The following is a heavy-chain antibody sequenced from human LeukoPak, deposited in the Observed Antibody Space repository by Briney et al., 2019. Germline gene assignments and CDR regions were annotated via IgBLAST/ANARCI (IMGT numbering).Heavy chain of an antibody. Sequence: PSETLSLTCTVSGGSISSYYWSWIRQPAGKGLEWIGRIYTSGSTNYNPSLKSRVTMSVDTSKNQFSLKLSSVTAADTAVYYCARDQGGSGPSDYYYGMDVWGQGTTVTVSS. D-gene: IGHD3-10*01. CDR1: GGSISSYY. V-gene: IGHV4-4*07. CDR2: IYTSGST. J-gene: IGHJ6*02. CDR3: ARDQGGSGPSDYYYGMDV.